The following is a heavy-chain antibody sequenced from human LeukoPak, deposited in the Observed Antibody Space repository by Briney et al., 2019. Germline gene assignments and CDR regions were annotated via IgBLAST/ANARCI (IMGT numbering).Heavy chain of an antibody. CDR1: GGSFSGFC. CDR2: INHSGTT. Sequence: SETLSLTCAVSGGSFSGFCWSWIRQPPGGGLEWIADINHSGTTNYNPSLKSRVTISVDTSKNQFSLNLKSMTAADTAVYYCTRQYSSSYYSDYWGQGTLVTVSS. CDR3: TRQYSSSYYSDY. D-gene: IGHD6-6*01. V-gene: IGHV4-34*01. J-gene: IGHJ4*02.